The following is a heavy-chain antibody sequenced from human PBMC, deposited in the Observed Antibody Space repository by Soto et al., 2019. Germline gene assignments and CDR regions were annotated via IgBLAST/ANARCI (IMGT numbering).Heavy chain of an antibody. V-gene: IGHV1-3*01. CDR1: GYTFTSFS. J-gene: IGHJ3*02. D-gene: IGHD6-25*01. Sequence: GASVKVSCKASGYTFTSFSMHWVRQAPGQRLEWMGWINAGNGNTKYSQKFQGRVTITRDTSASTAYIELSGLRSEDTAVYYCARDPGLYSGVCLQDGFDMWGQGTMVTVSS. CDR3: ARDPGLYSGVCLQDGFDM. CDR2: INAGNGNT.